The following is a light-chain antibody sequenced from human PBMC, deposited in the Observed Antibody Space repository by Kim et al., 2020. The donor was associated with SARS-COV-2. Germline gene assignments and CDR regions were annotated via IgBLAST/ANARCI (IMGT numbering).Light chain of an antibody. J-gene: IGKJ1*01. CDR3: QQSYTTPRT. Sequence: IQMTQSPSSLSASVGDRVTITCRASQSIASYLNWYQQQPGKAPNLLIYTASSLQSGVPSRFSGSGSGTDFTLTISSLQPEDFATYYCQQSYTTPRTLGQGTKVDIK. CDR2: TAS. CDR1: QSIASY. V-gene: IGKV1-39*01.